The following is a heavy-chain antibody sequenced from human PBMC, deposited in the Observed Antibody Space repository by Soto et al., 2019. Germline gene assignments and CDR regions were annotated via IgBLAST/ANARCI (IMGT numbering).Heavy chain of an antibody. V-gene: IGHV4-34*01. D-gene: IGHD2-8*02. Sequence: PSETLSLTCAVYGGSFSGYSWTWIRQPPGTGLEWIGEINHSGGTNYNPSLKSRVTISVDTSKNQFSLKLTSVTAADTAVYYCARDKITGLFDYWGQGTLVTVS. J-gene: IGHJ4*02. CDR1: GGSFSGYS. CDR3: ARDKITGLFDY. CDR2: INHSGGT.